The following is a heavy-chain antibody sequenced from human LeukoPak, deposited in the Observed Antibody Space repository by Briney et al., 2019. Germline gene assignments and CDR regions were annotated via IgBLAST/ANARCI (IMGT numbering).Heavy chain of an antibody. CDR2: ISSSGSTI. CDR3: ARALVVVAATYYYYYGTDV. D-gene: IGHD2-15*01. CDR1: GFTFSDYY. V-gene: IGHV3-11*01. J-gene: IGHJ6*04. Sequence: GGSLRLSCAASGFTFSDYYMSWIRQAPGKGLEWVSYISSSGSTIYYADSVKGRFTISRDNAKNSLYLQMNSLRAEDTAVYYCARALVVVAATYYYYYGTDVWGKGTTVTVSS.